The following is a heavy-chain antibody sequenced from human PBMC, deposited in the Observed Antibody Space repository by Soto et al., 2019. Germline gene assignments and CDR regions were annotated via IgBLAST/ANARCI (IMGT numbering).Heavy chain of an antibody. D-gene: IGHD6-13*01. CDR3: ARIAATGRGWDV. CDR2: IKQDGSEE. V-gene: IGHV3-7*01. J-gene: IGHJ6*02. Sequence: EVQLVESGGGLVQPGGSLRLSCVDSGFTFSSYWMSWVRQAPVKGLEWVGNIKQDGSEENYVDSLKGRFTISRDNANNSMYLQMNSLRAEDTAVYYCARIAATGRGWDVWGQGTTVVVSS. CDR1: GFTFSSYW.